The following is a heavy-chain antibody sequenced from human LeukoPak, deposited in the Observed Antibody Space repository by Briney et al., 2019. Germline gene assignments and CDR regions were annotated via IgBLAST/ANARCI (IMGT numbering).Heavy chain of an antibody. D-gene: IGHD2-15*01. V-gene: IGHV3-23*01. J-gene: IGHJ4*02. CDR3: AKDYCSGGSCYDDY. CDR1: GFTFSNYA. CDR2: ISGSGGSR. Sequence: PGGSLRLSCAASGFTFSNYAMNWVRQAPGKGLEWVSAISGSGGSRYYADSVKGRFTISRDNSKNTLYVQMNSLRAEDTAVYYCAKDYCSGGSCYDDYWGQGTLVTVSS.